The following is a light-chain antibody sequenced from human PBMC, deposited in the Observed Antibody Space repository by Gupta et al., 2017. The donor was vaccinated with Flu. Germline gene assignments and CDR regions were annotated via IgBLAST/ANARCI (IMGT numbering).Light chain of an antibody. J-gene: IGLJ3*02. V-gene: IGLV3-25*03. CDR3: QSADSNTDHWV. CDR1: TLPKEY. Sequence: GQTARISCSVDTLPKEYGHWYQQRPGHAPVLVIFKDNDRPSGLPERFSGSSSGTTLTLTISGVQAEDEADYYCQSADSNTDHWVFGGGTKL. CDR2: KDN.